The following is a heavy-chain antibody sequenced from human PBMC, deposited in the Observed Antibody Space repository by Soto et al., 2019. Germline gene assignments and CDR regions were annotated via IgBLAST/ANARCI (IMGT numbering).Heavy chain of an antibody. CDR3: ARDRRYCSSTSCYTPHWFDP. J-gene: IGHJ5*02. CDR2: IIPIFGTA. CDR1: GGTFSSYA. Sequence: SVKVSCKASGGTFSSYAISWVRQAPGQGLEWMGGIIPIFGTANYAQKFQGRVTITADESTSTAYMELSSLRSEDTAVYYCARDRRYCSSTSCYTPHWFDPWGQGTLVTVSS. D-gene: IGHD2-2*02. V-gene: IGHV1-69*13.